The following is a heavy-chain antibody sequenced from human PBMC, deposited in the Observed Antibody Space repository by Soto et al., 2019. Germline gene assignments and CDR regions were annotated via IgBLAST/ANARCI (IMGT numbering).Heavy chain of an antibody. Sequence: PSETLSLTCTVSGASISAYYWTWIRQPPGKGLEWIAYIYYSGTTNYNPSLKSRVTISIDTSKNQFSLKLRSVTAADTAVYYCARGALGQWLVYFDYWGQGTLVTVSS. D-gene: IGHD6-19*01. V-gene: IGHV4-59*01. J-gene: IGHJ4*02. CDR1: GASISAYY. CDR3: ARGALGQWLVYFDY. CDR2: IYYSGTT.